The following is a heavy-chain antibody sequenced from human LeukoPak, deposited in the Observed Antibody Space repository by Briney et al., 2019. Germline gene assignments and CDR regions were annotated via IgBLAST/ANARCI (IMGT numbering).Heavy chain of an antibody. CDR3: ARGIAGYRFDY. Sequence: SSETLSLTCTVSGGSISSSSYYWGWIRQPPGKGLEWIGSIYYSGSTYYNPSLKSRVTISVDTSKNQFSLKLSSVTAADTALYYCARGIAGYRFDYWGQGALVTVSS. CDR1: GGSISSSSYY. CDR2: IYYSGST. D-gene: IGHD2-21*01. V-gene: IGHV4-39*07. J-gene: IGHJ4*02.